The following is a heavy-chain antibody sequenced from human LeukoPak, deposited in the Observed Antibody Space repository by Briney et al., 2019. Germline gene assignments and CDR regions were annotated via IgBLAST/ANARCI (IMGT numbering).Heavy chain of an antibody. Sequence: PGGSQRLSCAASGFTFSSYSMNWVRQAPGKGLEWVSGINRNGGSTDYADSVKGRFTISRDNAKNSHFLQMNSLRVEDTALYYCARGYRNGPFDCWGQGTLVTVSS. V-gene: IGHV3-20*04. J-gene: IGHJ4*02. CDR1: GFTFSSYS. D-gene: IGHD1-1*01. CDR3: ARGYRNGPFDC. CDR2: INRNGGST.